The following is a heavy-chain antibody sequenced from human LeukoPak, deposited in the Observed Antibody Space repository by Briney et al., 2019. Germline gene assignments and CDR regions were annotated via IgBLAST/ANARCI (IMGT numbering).Heavy chain of an antibody. CDR2: IWYDGSNK. J-gene: IGHJ5*02. CDR1: GFTFSSNS. V-gene: IGHV3-33*08. CDR3: ARGGLSGWYVDWFDP. Sequence: GGSLRLSCAASGFTFSSNSMHWVRQAPGKGLEWVAVIWYDGSNKYYADSVKGRFTISRDNSKNTLYLQTNSLRAEDTAVYYCARGGLSGWYVDWFDPWGQGTLVTVSS. D-gene: IGHD6-19*01.